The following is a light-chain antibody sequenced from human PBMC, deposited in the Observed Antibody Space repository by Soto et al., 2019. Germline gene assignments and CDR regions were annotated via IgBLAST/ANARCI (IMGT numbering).Light chain of an antibody. CDR1: SSDVGAYNS. J-gene: IGLJ1*01. V-gene: IGLV2-23*01. Sequence: QSVLAQPASVSGSPGQSITISCTGTSSDVGAYNSVSWYQQHPHRAPQVIIYKGTQRPSGVSNRFSGSTSGNAASLTISAPQTDEEADYFCSSSAPKILYFCETGTKATVL. CDR2: KGT. CDR3: SSSAPKILYF.